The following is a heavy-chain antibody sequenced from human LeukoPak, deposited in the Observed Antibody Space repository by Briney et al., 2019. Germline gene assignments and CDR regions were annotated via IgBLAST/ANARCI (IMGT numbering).Heavy chain of an antibody. CDR1: GYSFPNYW. CDR2: IYPGDSDT. Sequence: GESLKISCKGSGYSFPNYWIGWVRQMPGKGLEWMGIIYPGDSDTRYSPSFQGQVTFSADKSISTAYLQWSSLKASDTAMYFCARHGGYGGNQKAHFDYWGQGTLVTVSS. V-gene: IGHV5-51*01. CDR3: ARHGGYGGNQKAHFDY. D-gene: IGHD4-23*01. J-gene: IGHJ4*02.